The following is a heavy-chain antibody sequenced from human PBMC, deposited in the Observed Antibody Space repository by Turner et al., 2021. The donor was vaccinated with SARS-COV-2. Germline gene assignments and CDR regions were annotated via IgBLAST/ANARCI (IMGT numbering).Heavy chain of an antibody. CDR2: FDPEYGET. CDR1: GYTLTELS. V-gene: IGHV1-24*01. CDR3: ATCRDGYNWGAFHI. D-gene: IGHD5-12*01. Sequence: QVQLVQSGAEVKNPGASVKVSCKVSGYTLTELSMHWVRQAPGKGLEWMGGFDPEYGETIYAQKFQGRITMTEDTSADTAYMELSSPRAEDTAVYYCATCRDGYNWGAFHIWGQGTMVTVSS. J-gene: IGHJ3*02.